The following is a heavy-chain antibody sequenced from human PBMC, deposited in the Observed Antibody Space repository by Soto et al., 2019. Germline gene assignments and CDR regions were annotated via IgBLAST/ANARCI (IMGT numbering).Heavy chain of an antibody. V-gene: IGHV3-30*18. CDR2: ISYDGSNK. Sequence: GGSLRLSCAASGFTFSSYGMHWVRQAPGKGLEWVAVISYDGSNKYYADSVKGRFTISRDNSKNTLYLQMNSLRAEDTAVYYCAKDLAYSSSSYFDYWGQGTLVTVSS. CDR3: AKDLAYSSSSYFDY. J-gene: IGHJ4*02. CDR1: GFTFSSYG. D-gene: IGHD6-6*01.